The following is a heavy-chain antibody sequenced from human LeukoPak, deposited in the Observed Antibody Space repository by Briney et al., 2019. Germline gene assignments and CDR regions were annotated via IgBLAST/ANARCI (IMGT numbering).Heavy chain of an antibody. Sequence: SETLSLTCTVSGGSISSGSYYWSWIRQPAGKGLEWIGRIYTSGSTNYNPSLKSRVTISVDTSKNQFSLKLSSVTAADTAVYYCARVVVPAAAIRGYYYYYMDVWGKGTTVTVSS. CDR3: ARVVVPAAAIRGYYYYYMDV. J-gene: IGHJ6*03. D-gene: IGHD2-2*01. CDR2: IYTSGST. V-gene: IGHV4-61*02. CDR1: GGSISSGSYY.